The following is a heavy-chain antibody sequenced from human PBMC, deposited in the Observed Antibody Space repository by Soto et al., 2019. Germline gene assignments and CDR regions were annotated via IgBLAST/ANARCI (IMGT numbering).Heavy chain of an antibody. J-gene: IGHJ4*02. CDR3: ARGGDPDY. V-gene: IGHV3-53*01. Sequence: HPGGSLRLSCAASGFSVSSNYMSWVRQAPGKGLEWVSVIYSGGSTYYADSVKGRFTISRHNAKNTLYLQMNNLRAEDTAVYYCARGGDPDYWGQGTLVTVSS. CDR2: IYSGGST. CDR1: GFSVSSNY. D-gene: IGHD2-21*02.